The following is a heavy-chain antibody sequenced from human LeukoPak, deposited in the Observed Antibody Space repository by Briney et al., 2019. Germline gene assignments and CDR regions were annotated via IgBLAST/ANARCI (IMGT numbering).Heavy chain of an antibody. V-gene: IGHV1-8*01. Sequence: GASVKVSCKASGYTFTSYDINWVRQATGQGLEWMGWMNPNSGNTGYAQKFQGRVIMTRNTSISTAYMELSSLRSEDTAVYYCARGEPRKYYYDSSGYYYYWGQGTLVTVSS. J-gene: IGHJ4*02. CDR3: ARGEPRKYYYDSSGYYYY. D-gene: IGHD3-22*01. CDR2: MNPNSGNT. CDR1: GYTFTSYD.